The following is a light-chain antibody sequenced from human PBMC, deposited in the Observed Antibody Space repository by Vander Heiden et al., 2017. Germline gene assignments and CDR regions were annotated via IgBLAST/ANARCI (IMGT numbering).Light chain of an antibody. Sequence: SYELTQPRSVSVSPRQTARITCSGDALPKQDAYWYQQKPGQAPVLVIYKDSERPSGIPERFSGASSGTTVTLTISGVQAEDEADYYGQAADSSGTYVVGTGTKVTVL. V-gene: IGLV3-25*03. J-gene: IGLJ1*01. CDR2: KDS. CDR3: QAADSSGTYV. CDR1: ALPKQD.